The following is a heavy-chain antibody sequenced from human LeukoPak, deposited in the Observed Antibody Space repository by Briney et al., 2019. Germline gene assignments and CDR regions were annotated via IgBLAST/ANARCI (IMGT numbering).Heavy chain of an antibody. D-gene: IGHD3-10*01. CDR1: GFTFSSYA. V-gene: IGHV3-23*01. CDR2: ISYSGGNT. Sequence: GGSLRLSCAASGFTFSSYAMTWVRQAPGQGLEWVSGISYSGGNTYYADSVKGRFTISRDNSKNTLYLQMTSLRAEDTAVYYCAKDQGSAKVYYFDYWGQGTLVTVSS. J-gene: IGHJ4*02. CDR3: AKDQGSAKVYYFDY.